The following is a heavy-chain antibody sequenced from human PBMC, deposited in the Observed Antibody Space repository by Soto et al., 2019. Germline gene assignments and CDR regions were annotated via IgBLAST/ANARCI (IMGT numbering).Heavy chain of an antibody. V-gene: IGHV1-69*01. Sequence: QVQLMQSGAEVKKPGSSAKVSCKASGGSFSSYTVSWVRQAPGQGLEWMGAIIPLFGTVTYAPVFQGRVTISADEATRTAYMEWNSLTSDDTAVYYCARVYYSHYYEDGRGPLALWGQGTLVTVSS. CDR2: IIPLFGTV. CDR1: GGSFSSYT. J-gene: IGHJ4*02. D-gene: IGHD3-16*01. CDR3: ARVYYSHYYEDGRGPLAL.